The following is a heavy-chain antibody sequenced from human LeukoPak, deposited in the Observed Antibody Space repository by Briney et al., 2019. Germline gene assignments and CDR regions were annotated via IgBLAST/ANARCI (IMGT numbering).Heavy chain of an antibody. CDR3: ARPYYYDSSGYSPSGY. Sequence: PGGSLRLSCAASGFTFSSYWMSWVRQTPGKGLEWVANIKQDGSEKYYVDSVKGRFTISRDNAKNSLYLQMNSLRAEDTAVFYCARPYYYDSSGYSPSGYWGQGTLVTVSS. CDR2: IKQDGSEK. CDR1: GFTFSSYW. J-gene: IGHJ4*02. D-gene: IGHD3-22*01. V-gene: IGHV3-7*01.